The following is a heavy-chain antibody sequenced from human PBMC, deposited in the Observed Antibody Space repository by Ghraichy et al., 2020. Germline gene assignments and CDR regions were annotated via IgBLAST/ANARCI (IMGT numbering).Heavy chain of an antibody. CDR3: ARLREQWLGIDY. CDR2: IYYSGST. Sequence: SQTLSLTCTVSGGSISSYYWSWIRQPPGKGLEWIGYIYYSGSTNYNPSLKSRVTISVDTSKNQFSLKLSSVTAADTAVYYCARLREQWLGIDYWGQGTLVTVSS. D-gene: IGHD6-19*01. V-gene: IGHV4-59*08. CDR1: GGSISSYY. J-gene: IGHJ4*02.